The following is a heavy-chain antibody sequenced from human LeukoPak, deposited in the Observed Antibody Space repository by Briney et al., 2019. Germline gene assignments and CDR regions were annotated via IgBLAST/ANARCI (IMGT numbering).Heavy chain of an antibody. CDR3: ARVEGDYVWGSYRSYFDY. J-gene: IGHJ4*02. CDR2: MNPNSGNT. CDR1: GYTFTSYD. V-gene: IGHV1-8*01. D-gene: IGHD3-16*02. Sequence: GASVKVSCKASGYTFTSYDINWVRQATGQGLEWMGWMNPNSGNTGYAQKFQGRVTMTRNTSISTAYMELSSLRSEDTAVYYCARVEGDYVWGSYRSYFDYWGQGTLVTVSS.